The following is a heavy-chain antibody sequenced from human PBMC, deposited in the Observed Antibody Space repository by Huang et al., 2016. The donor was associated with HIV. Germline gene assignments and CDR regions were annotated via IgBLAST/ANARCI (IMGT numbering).Heavy chain of an antibody. CDR3: ARHMGIAVAGGPDY. J-gene: IGHJ4*02. CDR1: GGSIGSSSYY. Sequence: QLQLQESGPGLVKPSETLSLTCTVSGGSIGSSSYYWGWIRQPPGKGLAWIGTIYYSGGTYYNPSLRGRVTRFVDTSKNQFSLKLRSMTAADTAVYYCARHMGIAVAGGPDYWGQGTLVTVSS. V-gene: IGHV4-39*01. CDR2: IYYSGGT. D-gene: IGHD6-19*01.